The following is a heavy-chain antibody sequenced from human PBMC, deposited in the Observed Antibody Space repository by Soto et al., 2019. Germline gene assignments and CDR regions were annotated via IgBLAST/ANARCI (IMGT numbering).Heavy chain of an antibody. CDR1: GFPFISYA. Sequence: GGSLRLSCASSGFPFISYAMSWVRQATGKGLEWVSVISGSDDSTYYADSVKGRFTISRDNSRNTLYLEMNSLRAEDTAVYYCAKDYGAVQVILFDYWGPGILVTVSS. CDR3: AKDYGAVQVILFDY. CDR2: ISGSDDST. D-gene: IGHD3-10*01. V-gene: IGHV3-23*01. J-gene: IGHJ4*02.